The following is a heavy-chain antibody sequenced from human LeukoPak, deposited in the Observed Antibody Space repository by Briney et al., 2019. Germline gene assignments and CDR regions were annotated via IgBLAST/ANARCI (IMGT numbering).Heavy chain of an antibody. Sequence: SETLSLTCTVSGGSISSYYWSWIRQPPGKGLEWIGYIYYSGSTYYNPSLKSRVTISVDTSKNQFSLKLSSVTAADTAVYYCARDRDSSGWYVNWGQGTLVTVSS. CDR1: GGSISSYY. CDR2: IYYSGST. D-gene: IGHD6-19*01. CDR3: ARDRDSSGWYVN. V-gene: IGHV4-59*12. J-gene: IGHJ4*02.